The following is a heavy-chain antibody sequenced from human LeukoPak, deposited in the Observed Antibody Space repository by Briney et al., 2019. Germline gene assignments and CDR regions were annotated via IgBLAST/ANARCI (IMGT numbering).Heavy chain of an antibody. CDR2: IDYSGST. CDR3: ARGFDFKSTYFES. D-gene: IGHD5-12*01. Sequence: SETLSLTCTVSGGSISGYYWNWIRQPPGKGLEWIGYIDYSGSTNYNPSLKSRVTISIDTSKNQFSLRLASVTAADSAVYYCARGFDFKSTYFESWGQGTLVTVSS. V-gene: IGHV4-59*01. CDR1: GGSISGYY. J-gene: IGHJ4*02.